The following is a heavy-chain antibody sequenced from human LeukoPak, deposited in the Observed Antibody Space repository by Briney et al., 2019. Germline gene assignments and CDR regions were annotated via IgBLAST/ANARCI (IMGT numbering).Heavy chain of an antibody. CDR1: GGSFSGYY. D-gene: IGHD2-15*01. J-gene: IGHJ6*03. Sequence: PSVTLSLTCAVYGGSFSGYYWSWIRQPPGKGLEWIGDINHSGSTNCNRSLKSRVTISVDTSKDQFSLKLSSVTAADTAVYYCARWVVAADYFYYMDVWGKGTTVTVSS. V-gene: IGHV4-34*01. CDR3: ARWVVAADYFYYMDV. CDR2: INHSGST.